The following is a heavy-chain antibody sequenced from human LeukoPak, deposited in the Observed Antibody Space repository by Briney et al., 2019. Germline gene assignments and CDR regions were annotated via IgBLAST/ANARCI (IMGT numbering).Heavy chain of an antibody. CDR3: ASGAYGSGNFGY. J-gene: IGHJ4*02. D-gene: IGHD3-10*01. V-gene: IGHV4-59*01. CDR2: SHYSGST. Sequence: SSETLSLTCTVSGGSISSYYWSWIRQPPGKGLEWIGYSHYSGSTNYNPSLKSRVTISVDTSKNQFSLKLSSMTAADTAVYYCASGAYGSGNFGYWGQGTLVTVPS. CDR1: GGSISSYY.